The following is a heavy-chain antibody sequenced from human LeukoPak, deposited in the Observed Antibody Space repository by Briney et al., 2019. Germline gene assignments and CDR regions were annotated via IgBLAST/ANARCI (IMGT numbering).Heavy chain of an antibody. CDR2: IYYSGST. CDR1: GGSINTYY. CDR3: ASYNYYDRENNWFDP. Sequence: SETLSLTCIVSGGSINTYYWSWIRQPPGKGLEWIGYIYYSGSTNYNPSLKSRVTISVDTSKNQFSLKLSSVTAADTAVYYCASYNYYDRENNWFDPWGQGTLVTVSS. V-gene: IGHV4-59*08. J-gene: IGHJ5*02. D-gene: IGHD3-22*01.